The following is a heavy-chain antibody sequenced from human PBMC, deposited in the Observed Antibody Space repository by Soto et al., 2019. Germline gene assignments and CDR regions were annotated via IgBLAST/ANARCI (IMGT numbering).Heavy chain of an antibody. V-gene: IGHV3-23*01. Sequence: EVQLLESGGGLVQPGESLRLSCAASGFTFNIYGMTWVRQAPGKGLEWVSAIGGGGDTTYYADSVKGRFTISRDNSENTLYLQMNSLRAEDTAVYYCAKIRDVYIVKWGQGTLVTVSS. CDR1: GFTFNIYG. J-gene: IGHJ4*02. CDR3: AKIRDVYIVK. D-gene: IGHD1-26*01. CDR2: IGGGGDTT.